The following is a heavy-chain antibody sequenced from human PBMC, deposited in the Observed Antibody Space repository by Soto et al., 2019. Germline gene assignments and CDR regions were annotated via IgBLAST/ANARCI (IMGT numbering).Heavy chain of an antibody. J-gene: IGHJ5*02. D-gene: IGHD6-19*01. CDR3: ARQHSSGWYDWFDP. CDR1: GGSISSYY. V-gene: IGHV4-59*08. CDR2: IYYSGST. Sequence: SETLSLTCTVSGGSISSYYWSWIRQPPGKGLEWIGYIYYSGSTNYNPSLKSRVTISVDTSKNQFSLKLSSVTAADTAVYYCARQHSSGWYDWFDPPGQGTQVTVSS.